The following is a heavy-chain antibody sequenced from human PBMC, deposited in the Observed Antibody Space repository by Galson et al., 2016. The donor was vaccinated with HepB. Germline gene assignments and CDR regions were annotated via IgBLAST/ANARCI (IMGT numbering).Heavy chain of an antibody. V-gene: IGHV3-7*01. J-gene: IGHJ4*02. Sequence: SLRLSCAASGFMFNRYWMSWVRQAPGKGLEWVANIKPDGSEETYVDSVKGRLTISRDNAKNSLFLQMNSLRDEDTAVYYCARDQTLAARHFDCWGQGTLVTVSS. D-gene: IGHD6-6*01. CDR3: ARDQTLAARHFDC. CDR1: GFMFNRYW. CDR2: IKPDGSEE.